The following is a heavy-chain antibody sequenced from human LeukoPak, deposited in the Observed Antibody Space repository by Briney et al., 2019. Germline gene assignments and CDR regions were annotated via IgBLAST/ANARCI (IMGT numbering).Heavy chain of an antibody. J-gene: IGHJ6*02. Sequence: PSETLSLTCTVSGGSISSYYWSWIRQPPGKGLEWIGYIYYSGSTNYNPSLKSRVTISVDTSKNQFSLKLSSVTAADTAGYYCARLAESYYYGMDVWGQGTTVTVSS. CDR2: IYYSGST. CDR1: GGSISSYY. CDR3: ARLAESYYYGMDV. V-gene: IGHV4-59*01. D-gene: IGHD6-19*01.